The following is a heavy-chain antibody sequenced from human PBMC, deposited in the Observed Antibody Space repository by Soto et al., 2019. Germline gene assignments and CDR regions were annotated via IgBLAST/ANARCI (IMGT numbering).Heavy chain of an antibody. J-gene: IGHJ4*02. V-gene: IGHV4-39*01. CDR3: ARLSTVTALYFDY. Sequence: SETLSLTCTVSGASISRGGYYWSWVRQHPGKGLEWIGFIFYTGSTSCNPSLKSRVTISVDTSKNQFSLKLSSVTAADMAVYYCARLSTVTALYFDYWGQGTLVTVSS. D-gene: IGHD2-21*02. CDR1: GASISRGGYY. CDR2: IFYTGST.